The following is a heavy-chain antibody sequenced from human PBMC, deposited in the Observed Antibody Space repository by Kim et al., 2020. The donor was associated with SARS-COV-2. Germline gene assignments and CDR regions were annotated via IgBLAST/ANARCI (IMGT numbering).Heavy chain of an antibody. Sequence: GGSLRLSCAASGFTFSSYAMSWVRQAPGKGLEWVSAISGSGGSTYYADSVKGRFTISRDNSKNTLYLQMNSLRAEDTAVYYCAKEMASIPLILRYFDLWGRGTLVTVSS. V-gene: IGHV3-23*01. CDR1: GFTFSSYA. D-gene: IGHD2-21*01. J-gene: IGHJ2*01. CDR3: AKEMASIPLILRYFDL. CDR2: ISGSGGST.